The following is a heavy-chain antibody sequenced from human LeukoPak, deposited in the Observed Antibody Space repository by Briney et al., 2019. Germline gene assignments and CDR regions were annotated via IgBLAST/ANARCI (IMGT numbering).Heavy chain of an antibody. CDR3: ARDYAVGESFDI. CDR2: ITSDGSST. CDR1: GFTFSSYW. J-gene: IGHJ3*02. Sequence: GGSLRLSCAASGFTFSSYWMHWVRQAPGEGLVWVARITSDGSSTSHADSVKGRFTISRDNAKNTLYLQMNRLRAEDTAVYYCARDYAVGESFDIWGQGTLVTVSS. V-gene: IGHV3-74*01. D-gene: IGHD3-16*01.